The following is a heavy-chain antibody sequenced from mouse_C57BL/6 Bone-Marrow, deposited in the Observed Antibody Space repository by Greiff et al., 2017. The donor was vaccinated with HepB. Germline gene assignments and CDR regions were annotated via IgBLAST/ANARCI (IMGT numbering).Heavy chain of an antibody. J-gene: IGHJ4*01. Sequence: EVQLQESGPGLVKPSQSLSLTCSVTGYSITSGYYWNWIRQFPGNKLEWMGYISYDGSNNYNPSLKNRISITRDTSKNQFFLKLNSVTTEDTATYYCAREEDYGMGMDYWGQGTSVTVSS. CDR3: AREEDYGMGMDY. V-gene: IGHV3-6*01. CDR2: ISYDGSN. D-gene: IGHD1-1*01. CDR1: GYSITSGYY.